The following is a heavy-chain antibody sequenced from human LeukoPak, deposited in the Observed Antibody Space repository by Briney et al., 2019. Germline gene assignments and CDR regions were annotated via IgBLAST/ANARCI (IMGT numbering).Heavy chain of an antibody. CDR3: ARDMGQT. CDR2: IYTSGTT. J-gene: IGHJ5*02. Sequence: SETLSLTCTVSGVSISSGAYYWTWIRQAAGKGLEWTGRIYTSGTTDYNPSLKSRVSISLDTSKNQFSLNLSSVTAADTAVYYCARDMGQTWGQGTLVTVSS. V-gene: IGHV4-61*02. D-gene: IGHD3-10*01. CDR1: GVSISSGAYY.